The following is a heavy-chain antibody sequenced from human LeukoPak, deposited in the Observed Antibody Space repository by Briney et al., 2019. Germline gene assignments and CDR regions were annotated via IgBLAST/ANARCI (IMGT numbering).Heavy chain of an antibody. V-gene: IGHV3-30-3*01. J-gene: IGHJ6*03. Sequence: PGRSLRLSCAASGFTFSSYAMHWVRQAPGKGLEWVAVISYDGSNKYYADSVKGRFTISRDNSKNTLYLQMNSLRAEDTAVYYCARDGPRYSSSWAYYMDVWGKGTTVTVSS. CDR1: GFTFSSYA. CDR3: ARDGPRYSSSWAYYMDV. D-gene: IGHD6-13*01. CDR2: ISYDGSNK.